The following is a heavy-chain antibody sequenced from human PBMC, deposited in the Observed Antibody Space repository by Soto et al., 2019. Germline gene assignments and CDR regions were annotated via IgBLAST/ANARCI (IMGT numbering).Heavy chain of an antibody. CDR3: ARGRAGWRWQWLVICDY. CDR1: GYTFTSYD. Sequence: GASVKVSCKASGYTFTSYDINWVRQATGQGLEWMGWMNPNSGNTGYAQKFQGRVTMTRNTSISTAYMELSSLRSEDTAVYYCARGRAGWRWQWLVICDYWGQGTLVTVSS. D-gene: IGHD6-19*01. V-gene: IGHV1-8*01. CDR2: MNPNSGNT. J-gene: IGHJ4*02.